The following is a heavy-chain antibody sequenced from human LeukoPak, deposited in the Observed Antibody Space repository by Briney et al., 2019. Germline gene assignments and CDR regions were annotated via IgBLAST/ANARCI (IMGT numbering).Heavy chain of an antibody. CDR3: ARNYDFWSGYSLLSY. J-gene: IGHJ4*02. V-gene: IGHV4-59*12. Sequence: KSSETLSLTCTVSGGSISSYYWSWIRQPPGKGLEWIGYIYYSGSTNYNPSLKSRVTISVDTSKNQFSLKLSSVTAADTAVYYCARNYDFWSGYSLLSYWGQGTLVTVSS. CDR1: GGSISSYY. D-gene: IGHD3-3*01. CDR2: IYYSGST.